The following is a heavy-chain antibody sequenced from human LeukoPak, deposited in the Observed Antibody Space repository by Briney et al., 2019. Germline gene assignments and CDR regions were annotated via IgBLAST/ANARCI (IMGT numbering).Heavy chain of an antibody. CDR3: ARGGLPARSWFDR. D-gene: IGHD3/OR15-3a*01. Sequence: RASVPVSCQASGYTFTSYYMNWVRQAPGQGLEWMGIINPSSGRTTYAQKFQGRVTMTRDTSTSTAYMELTSLRSEDTAVFYCARGGLPARSWFDRWGQGTMVTVSS. J-gene: IGHJ5*02. V-gene: IGHV1-46*01. CDR2: INPSSGRT. CDR1: GYTFTSYY.